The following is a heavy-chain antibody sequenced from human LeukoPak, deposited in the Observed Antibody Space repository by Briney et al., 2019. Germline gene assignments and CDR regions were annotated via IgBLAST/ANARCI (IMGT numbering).Heavy chain of an antibody. CDR2: IRSKAYDEST. CDR1: GFTFGDFA. D-gene: IGHD6-13*01. V-gene: IGHV3-49*03. J-gene: IGHJ4*02. CDR3: ARDSRIAAIYYFEY. Sequence: GRSLRLSCTASGFTFGDFAMSWFRQAPGKGLKWVGFIRSKAYDESTQYAASVKGRFTISRDDSKSIAYLQMNSLKTEDSAVYYCARDSRIAAIYYFEYWGQGTLVTVSS.